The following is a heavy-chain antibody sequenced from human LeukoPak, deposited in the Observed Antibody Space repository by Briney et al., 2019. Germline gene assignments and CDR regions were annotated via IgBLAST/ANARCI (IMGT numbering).Heavy chain of an antibody. Sequence: GGSLRLSCAASGFTFSDYWMHWVRQAPGKGLVWVSRISSDGDSTSYADSVKGRFTISRDNAKNTLYLRMNSLRAADTAVYCCVRDRWNFDYWGQGTLVTVSS. J-gene: IGHJ4*02. CDR3: VRDRWNFDY. V-gene: IGHV3-74*01. D-gene: IGHD5-24*01. CDR1: GFTFSDYW. CDR2: ISSDGDST.